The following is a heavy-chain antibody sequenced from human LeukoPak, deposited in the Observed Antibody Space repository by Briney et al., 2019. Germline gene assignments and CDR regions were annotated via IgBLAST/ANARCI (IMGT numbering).Heavy chain of an antibody. Sequence: PSETLTLTCTVSGGSINSGGYYWTWIRQPPGKGLEWIAHIYHSGSASYNPSLKGRLTMSVDSSKNQFSLKVRSVTAADTAVYYCARAQWYYDGTNYSPSGFDGWGQGTLVTVSS. J-gene: IGHJ4*02. CDR2: IYHSGSA. D-gene: IGHD3-22*01. CDR1: GGSINSGGYY. V-gene: IGHV4-30-2*01. CDR3: ARAQWYYDGTNYSPSGFDG.